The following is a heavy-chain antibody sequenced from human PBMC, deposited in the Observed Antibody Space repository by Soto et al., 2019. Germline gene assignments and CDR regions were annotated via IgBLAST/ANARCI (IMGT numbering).Heavy chain of an antibody. D-gene: IGHD5-12*01. CDR3: ARRYSDYDFLEY. J-gene: IGHJ4*02. CDR2: IYWNDGE. Sequence: SGPTLVNPTQTLTLTCTFSGFSLSTSGVGVGWIRQPPGKALEWLALIYWNDGERYNPSLKSRLTITKDTSKNQVVLTMTNMDPVDTATYYCARRYSDYDFLEYWGQGALVTVSS. CDR1: GFSLSTSGVG. V-gene: IGHV2-5*01.